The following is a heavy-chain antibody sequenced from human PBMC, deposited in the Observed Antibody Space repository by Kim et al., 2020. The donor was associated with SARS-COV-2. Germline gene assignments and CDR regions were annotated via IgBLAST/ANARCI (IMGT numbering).Heavy chain of an antibody. V-gene: IGHV3-74*01. Sequence: SYADPGKGRFTISRDNAKNMLYLQMNSLTAEDTAVYYCASNTAAAGNWGQGTLVTVSS. J-gene: IGHJ4*02. D-gene: IGHD6-13*01. CDR3: ASNTAAAGN.